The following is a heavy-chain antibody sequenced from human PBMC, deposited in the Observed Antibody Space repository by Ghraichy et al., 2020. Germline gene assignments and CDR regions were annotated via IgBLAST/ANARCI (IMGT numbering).Heavy chain of an antibody. CDR3: ARGLIYSSGWYSLFDY. Sequence: SETLSLTCAVYGGSFSGYYWSWIRQPPGKGLEWIGEINHSGSTNYNPSLKSRVTISVDTSKNQFSLKLSSVTAADTAVYYCARGLIYSSGWYSLFDYWGQGTLVTVSS. J-gene: IGHJ4*02. D-gene: IGHD6-19*01. V-gene: IGHV4-34*01. CDR1: GGSFSGYY. CDR2: INHSGST.